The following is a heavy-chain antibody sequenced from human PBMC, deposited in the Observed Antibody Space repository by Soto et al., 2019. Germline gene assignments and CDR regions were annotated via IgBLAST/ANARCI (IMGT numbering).Heavy chain of an antibody. Sequence: EVQLLESGGGLVQPGGSLRLSCAASGFTFSSYGMSWVRQAPGKGLEWVSGISGSGGSTYYADSAKGRFTISRDNSKNTLYLQMNSRRAEDTAVYYCARRFSTGGVAVSGTGRYFQHWGQGTLVTVSS. V-gene: IGHV3-23*01. CDR3: ARRFSTGGVAVSGTGRYFQH. J-gene: IGHJ1*01. CDR2: ISGSGGST. CDR1: GFTFSSYG. D-gene: IGHD6-19*01.